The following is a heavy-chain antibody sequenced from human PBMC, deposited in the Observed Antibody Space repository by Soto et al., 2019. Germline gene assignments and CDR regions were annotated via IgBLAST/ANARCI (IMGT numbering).Heavy chain of an antibody. Sequence: SETMSLTCPVSGGSISSYYWSWIRQPPGKGLEWIGYIYYSGSTNYNPSLKRRVTISVDTSKNQFSLKLSSVTAADTAVYYCARMTDCSGGSCYSELWWFDPWGQGTLVTVS. D-gene: IGHD2-15*01. CDR3: ARMTDCSGGSCYSELWWFDP. CDR2: IYYSGST. V-gene: IGHV4-59*01. CDR1: GGSISSYY. J-gene: IGHJ5*01.